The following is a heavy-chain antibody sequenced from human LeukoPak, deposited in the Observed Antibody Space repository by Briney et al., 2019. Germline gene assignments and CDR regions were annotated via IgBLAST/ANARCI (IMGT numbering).Heavy chain of an antibody. J-gene: IGHJ4*02. Sequence: GGSLRLSCAASGFTFSSYAMSWVRQAPGKGLEWVSAISGSGGSTYYADSVKGRFTISRDNAKNSLYLQMNSLRAEDTAVYYCARVHAQGRFESGYFDYWGQGTLVTVSS. CDR3: ARVHAQGRFESGYFDY. CDR2: ISGSGGST. V-gene: IGHV3-23*01. D-gene: IGHD1-1*01. CDR1: GFTFSSYA.